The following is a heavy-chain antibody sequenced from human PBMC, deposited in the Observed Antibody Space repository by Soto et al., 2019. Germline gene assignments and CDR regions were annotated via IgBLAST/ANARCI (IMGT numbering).Heavy chain of an antibody. CDR3: ARDGNGLVPSLSLYYGMDV. D-gene: IGHD6-13*01. CDR1: GFTFSSYS. CDR2: ISSSSSYI. J-gene: IGHJ6*02. Sequence: EVQLLESGGGLVQPGGSLRLSCAASGFTFSSYSMNWVRQAPGKGLEWVSSISSSSSYIYYADSVEGRFTISRDNAKNSLYLQMNSLRAEDTAVYYCARDGNGLVPSLSLYYGMDVWGQGTTVTVSS. V-gene: IGHV3-21*04.